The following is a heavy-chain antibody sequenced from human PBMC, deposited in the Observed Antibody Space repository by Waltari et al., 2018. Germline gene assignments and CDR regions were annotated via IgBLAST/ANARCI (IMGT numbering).Heavy chain of an antibody. CDR3: VKDIGGSDS. J-gene: IGHJ4*02. V-gene: IGHV3-43*01. CDR1: GFIFDDFT. Sequence: EVHLVESGGAVVQPGGSLRLSCEASGFIFDDFTMHWVSQPPGKCLEWVSLISWDGDLTYYGDSVKGRFTISRDNSKDSLYLQMNSLRSEDTALYYCVKDIGGSDSWGQGTPVTVSS. CDR2: ISWDGDLT.